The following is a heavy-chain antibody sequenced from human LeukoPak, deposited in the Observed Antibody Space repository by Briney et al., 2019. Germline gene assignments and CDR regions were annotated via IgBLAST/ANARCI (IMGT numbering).Heavy chain of an antibody. V-gene: IGHV1-24*01. J-gene: IGHJ4*02. Sequence: ASVKVSCKVSGYTLTELSMHWVRQAPGKGPEWMGGFDPEDGETIYAQKFQGRVTMTEDTSTDTAYMELSSLRSEDTAVYYCATAFSHLELRDYWGQGTLVTVSS. CDR1: GYTLTELS. CDR2: FDPEDGET. CDR3: ATAFSHLELRDY. D-gene: IGHD1-7*01.